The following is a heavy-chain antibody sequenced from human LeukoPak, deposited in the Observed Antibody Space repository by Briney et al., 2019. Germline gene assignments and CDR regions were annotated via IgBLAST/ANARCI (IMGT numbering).Heavy chain of an antibody. D-gene: IGHD5-18*01. CDR2: IYSGGDT. Sequence: GGSLRLSCAASGFSVSSNYMSWVRQAPGKGLEWVSVIYSGGDTHYADSVKGRFTISRDNSKGTLYLQMNSLRAEDTAVYYCARLYSHTGDYWGQGTLVTVSS. CDR1: GFSVSSNY. V-gene: IGHV3-66*04. CDR3: ARLYSHTGDY. J-gene: IGHJ4*02.